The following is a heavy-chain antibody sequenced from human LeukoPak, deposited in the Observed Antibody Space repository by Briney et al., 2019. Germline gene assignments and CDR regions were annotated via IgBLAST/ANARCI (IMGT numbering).Heavy chain of an antibody. J-gene: IGHJ4*02. Sequence: GGSLRLSCVASGFTFSTYAMHWVRQAPGKGLEWVSSISSSSSYIYYADSVKGRFTISRDNAKNSLYLQMNSLRAEDTAVYYCARAHGYSYGSYYFDYWGQGTLVTASS. CDR2: ISSSSSYI. V-gene: IGHV3-21*01. CDR3: ARAHGYSYGSYYFDY. D-gene: IGHD5-18*01. CDR1: GFTFSTYA.